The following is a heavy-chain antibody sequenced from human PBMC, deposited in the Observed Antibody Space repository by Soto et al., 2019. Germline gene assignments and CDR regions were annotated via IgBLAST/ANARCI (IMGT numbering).Heavy chain of an antibody. J-gene: IGHJ4*02. CDR2: IAYDGSYK. CDR3: VRDSGSWPPLTGY. CDR1: GFTFNTYG. Sequence: GGSLRLSCAASGFTFNTYGMYWVRQAPGKGLEWVAAIAYDGSYKYYADSVKGRFTISRDNSKNTLYVQMNSLRPEDTAVYYCVRDSGSWPPLTGYWGQGTLVTVSS. V-gene: IGHV3-30*03. D-gene: IGHD6-13*01.